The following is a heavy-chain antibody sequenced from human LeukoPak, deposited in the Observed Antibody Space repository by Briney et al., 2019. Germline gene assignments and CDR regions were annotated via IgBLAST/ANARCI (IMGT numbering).Heavy chain of an antibody. CDR1: GYSFTSYW. J-gene: IGHJ6*02. V-gene: IGHV5-51*01. CDR2: IYPGDSDT. Sequence: GESLKISCKGSGYSFTSYWIGWVRQMPGKGLEWMGIIYPGDSDTRYSPSFQGQVTISADKSISTAYLQWSSLKASDTAMYYCARQMLVPAADYYYYGMDVWGQGTLVTVSS. CDR3: ARQMLVPAADYYYYGMDV. D-gene: IGHD2-2*01.